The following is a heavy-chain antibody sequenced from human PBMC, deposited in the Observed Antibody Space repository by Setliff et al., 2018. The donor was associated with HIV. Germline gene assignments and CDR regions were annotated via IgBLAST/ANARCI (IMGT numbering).Heavy chain of an antibody. D-gene: IGHD3-10*01. V-gene: IGHV4-34*01. Sequence: SETLSLTCAVYGGSFSGYYWSWIRQPPGKGLEWIGEINHSGSTNYNPSLKSRVTISVDTSKNQFSLKLSSVTAADTAVYYCARGPSRWFGELPFQHWGQGTLVTVSS. J-gene: IGHJ1*01. CDR3: ARGPSRWFGELPFQH. CDR1: GGSFSGYY. CDR2: INHSGST.